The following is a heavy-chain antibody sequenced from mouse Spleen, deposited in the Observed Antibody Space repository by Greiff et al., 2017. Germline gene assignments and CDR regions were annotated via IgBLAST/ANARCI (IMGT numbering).Heavy chain of an antibody. CDR1: GFNIKDYY. CDR2: IDPENGDT. D-gene: IGHD2-3*01. V-gene: IGHV14-4*02. J-gene: IGHJ4*01. CDR3: NRWLLPSYYAMDY. Sequence: VQLKESGAELVRSGASVKLSCTASGFNIKDYYMHWVKQRPEQGLEWIGWIDPENGDTEYAPKFQGKATMTADTSSNTAYLQLSSLTSEDTAVYYCNRWLLPSYYAMDYWGQGTSVTVSS.